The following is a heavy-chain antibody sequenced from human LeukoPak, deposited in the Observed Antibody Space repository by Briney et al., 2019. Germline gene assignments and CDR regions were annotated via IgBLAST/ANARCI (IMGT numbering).Heavy chain of an antibody. J-gene: IGHJ4*02. Sequence: GGSLRLSCADSGFTFSNYAMNWVRQAPGKGLEWVSLIDVSGGSTYYADSVKGRFTISRDNSKNTLYLQMYSLRVEDTAVYYCAKGLDNSLDYWGQGTLVTVSS. CDR2: IDVSGGST. CDR3: AKGLDNSLDY. V-gene: IGHV3-23*01. D-gene: IGHD2-2*03. CDR1: GFTFSNYA.